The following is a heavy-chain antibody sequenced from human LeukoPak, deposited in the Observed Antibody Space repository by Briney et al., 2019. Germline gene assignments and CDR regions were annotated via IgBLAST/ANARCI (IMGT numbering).Heavy chain of an antibody. CDR2: INQDGSEK. Sequence: QSGGSLRLSCAASGFTFSSSWMSWVRQAPGKGLEWVANINQDGSEKYYVDSVKGRFTISRDNAKNSLYLQMNNLRAEDTAVYYCARGPFSVVATTDFDYWGQGTLVTVSS. CDR3: ARGPFSVVATTDFDY. V-gene: IGHV3-7*01. J-gene: IGHJ4*02. CDR1: GFTFSSSW. D-gene: IGHD5-12*01.